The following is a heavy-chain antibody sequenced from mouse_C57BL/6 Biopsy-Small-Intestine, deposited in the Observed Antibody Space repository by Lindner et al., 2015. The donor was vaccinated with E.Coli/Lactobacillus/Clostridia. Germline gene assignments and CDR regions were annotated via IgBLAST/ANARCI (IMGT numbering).Heavy chain of an antibody. Sequence: VQLQESGGGLVQPKGSLKLSCAASGFSFKTYTMNWVRQAPGKGLEWVVRIRSKSNNYATYYADSVKDRFTISRDDSESMLYLQMNNLKTEDTAMYYCVRPYYSNYWYFDVWGAGTTVTVSS. CDR2: IRSKSNNYAT. CDR1: GFSFKTYT. CDR3: VRPYYSNYWYFDV. V-gene: IGHV10-1*01. D-gene: IGHD2-5*01. J-gene: IGHJ1*01.